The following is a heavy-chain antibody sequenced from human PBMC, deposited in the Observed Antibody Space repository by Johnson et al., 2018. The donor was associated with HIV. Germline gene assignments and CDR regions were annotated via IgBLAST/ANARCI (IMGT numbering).Heavy chain of an antibody. Sequence: QVQLVESGGGVVQPGRSLRLSCAASGFTFSTYAMHWVRQAPGKGLEWVAVISYDGSNKYYADSGKGRVNISRDNSKNTLYLQMNSLRAEDTAIYYCAATMVRGVIQSRAFDIWGQGTMVTVSS. V-gene: IGHV3-30-3*01. CDR2: ISYDGSNK. CDR3: AATMVRGVIQSRAFDI. CDR1: GFTFSTYA. D-gene: IGHD3-10*01. J-gene: IGHJ3*02.